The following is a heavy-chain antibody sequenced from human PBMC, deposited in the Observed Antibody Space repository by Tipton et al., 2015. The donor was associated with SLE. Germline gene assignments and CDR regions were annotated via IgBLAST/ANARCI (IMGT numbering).Heavy chain of an antibody. V-gene: IGHV3-30-3*01. CDR2: ISYDSGHK. CDR1: GFTFSSYG. Sequence: SLRLSCAASGFTFSSYGFHWVRQAPGKGLEWVALISYDSGHKYYADSVKGRFTISRDNAKNLVYLQMNSQRAEDTAVYYCVREGDRGGWFDSWGQGTLVTVTS. J-gene: IGHJ5*01. D-gene: IGHD3-16*02. CDR3: VREGDRGGWFDS.